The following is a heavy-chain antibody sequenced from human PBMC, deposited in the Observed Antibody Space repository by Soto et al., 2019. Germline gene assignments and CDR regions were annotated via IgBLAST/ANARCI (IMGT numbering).Heavy chain of an antibody. J-gene: IGHJ4*02. CDR2: ISPFNGNT. CDR1: GYTFSSYG. V-gene: IGHV1-18*01. CDR3: ARGKEKCSGGTCYFVY. D-gene: IGHD2-15*01. Sequence: QVQLVQSGGGAKKPGTSVKVSCKASGYTFSSYGVNWVRQAPGQGLEWMGWISPFNGNTNYAPKFQGRVTMTTDTSTNTAYMEMRSLTSDDTAVYYCARGKEKCSGGTCYFVYWGQGTLVTVSS.